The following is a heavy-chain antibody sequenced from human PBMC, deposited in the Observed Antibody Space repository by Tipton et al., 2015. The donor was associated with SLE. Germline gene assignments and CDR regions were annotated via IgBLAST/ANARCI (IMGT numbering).Heavy chain of an antibody. J-gene: IGHJ4*01. CDR2: ISSSGSSI. Sequence: SLRLSCAASGFTFSSYEMNWVRQAPGKGLEWVSYISSSGSSIYYADSVKGRFTISRDNAKNSLYLQMNSLRAEDTAIYYCARAGRVTAHYFDYWGHGALVTVSS. V-gene: IGHV3-48*03. CDR3: ARAGRVTAHYFDY. CDR1: GFTFSSYE. D-gene: IGHD4-23*01.